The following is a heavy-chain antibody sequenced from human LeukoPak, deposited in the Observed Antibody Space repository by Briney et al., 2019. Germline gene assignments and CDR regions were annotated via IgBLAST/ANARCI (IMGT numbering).Heavy chain of an antibody. V-gene: IGHV4-4*02. CDR1: GGSISNTNW. CDR3: SRENGAFSPFGY. CDR2: ISLSGLT. Sequence: SGTQSLTCGVSGGSISNTNWWSWVRQPPGQGLEWIGEISLSGLTNYNPSLKSRVTVSLDKSKNHLSLNLTSVTAADTAVYYCSRENGAFSPFGYWGQGTMVTVPS. D-gene: IGHD2-8*01. J-gene: IGHJ4*02.